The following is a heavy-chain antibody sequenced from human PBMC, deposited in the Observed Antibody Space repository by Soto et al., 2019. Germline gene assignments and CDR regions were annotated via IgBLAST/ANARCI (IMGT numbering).Heavy chain of an antibody. CDR1: GGSITDYY. CDR2: VHSSGLS. J-gene: IGHJ3*02. V-gene: IGHV4-59*01. CDR3: ARWGDVVIIPATRVRGFDI. D-gene: IGHD2-2*01. Sequence: SDTLSLTCTVSGGSITDYYWLWIWQPAGKGLEWIAYVHSSGLSNYNPSLKSRVTISIDTSRNQFSLTLNSVTAADTAVYYCARWGDVVIIPATRVRGFDIWGQGTMVT.